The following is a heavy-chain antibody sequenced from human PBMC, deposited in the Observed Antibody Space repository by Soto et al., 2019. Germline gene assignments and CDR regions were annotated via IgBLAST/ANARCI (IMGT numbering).Heavy chain of an antibody. D-gene: IGHD6-13*01. Sequence: GGSLRLSCAASGFTFSSYGMHWVRQAPGKGLEWVAVISYDGSNKYYADSVKGRFTISRDNSKNTLYLQMNSLRAEDTAVYYCAKSITPIAAAGYYYGMDVWGQGTTVTVSS. J-gene: IGHJ6*02. CDR2: ISYDGSNK. V-gene: IGHV3-30*18. CDR3: AKSITPIAAAGYYYGMDV. CDR1: GFTFSSYG.